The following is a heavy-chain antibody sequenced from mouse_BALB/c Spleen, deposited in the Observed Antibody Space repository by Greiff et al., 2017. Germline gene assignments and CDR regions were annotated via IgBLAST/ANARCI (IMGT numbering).Heavy chain of an antibody. D-gene: IGHD2-1*01. J-gene: IGHJ3*01. CDR2: ISSGSSTI. V-gene: IGHV5-17*02. CDR3: ARGGYYGNYERVWFAY. Sequence: EVKLMESGGGLVQPGGSRKLSCAASGFTFSSFGMHWVRQAPEKGLEWVAYISSGSSTIYYADTVKGRFTISRDNPKNTLFLQMTSLRSEDTAMYYCARGGYYGNYERVWFAYWGQGTLVTVSA. CDR1: GFTFSSFG.